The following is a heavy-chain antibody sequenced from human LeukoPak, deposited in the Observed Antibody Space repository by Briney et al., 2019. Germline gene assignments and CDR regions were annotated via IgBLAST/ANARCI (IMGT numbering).Heavy chain of an antibody. D-gene: IGHD6-13*01. V-gene: IGHV4-39*01. CDR3: ARRRSSNSYSWFEP. CDR2: ISYSAST. Sequence: SETLSLTCTVSGGSISSSGYNWGWIRPPPGKGLGWIGSISYSASTYYNPALKSRVTTSADTSKNQFSLKLNSVTAADTAVYYCARRRSSNSYSWFEPWGQGTLVTVSS. CDR1: GGSISSSGYN. J-gene: IGHJ5*02.